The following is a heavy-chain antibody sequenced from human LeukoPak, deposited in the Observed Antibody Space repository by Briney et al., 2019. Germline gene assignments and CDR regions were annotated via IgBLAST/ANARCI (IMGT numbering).Heavy chain of an antibody. D-gene: IGHD2-2*01. CDR3: ARSSVVESNYYYYGMDV. Sequence: PSETLSLTCTVSGGSISSGGYYWSWIRQHPGKGLEWIGEINHSGSTNYNPSLKSRVAISVDTSKNQFSLRLSSVTAADTAVYYCARSSVVESNYYYYGMDVWGQGTTVTVSS. CDR1: GGSISSGGYY. J-gene: IGHJ6*02. CDR2: INHSGST. V-gene: IGHV4-31*03.